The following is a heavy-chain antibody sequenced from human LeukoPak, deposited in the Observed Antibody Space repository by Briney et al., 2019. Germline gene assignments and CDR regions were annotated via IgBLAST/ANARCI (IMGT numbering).Heavy chain of an antibody. Sequence: PSETRSLTWAVDGGSFSGYYWSWIRQPPGKGLEWIGEINHSGSTNYNPSLKSRVTISVDTSKNQFSLKLSSVTAADTAVYYCARGRFRVYIGFYWGQGTLVTVSS. D-gene: IGHD3-10*01. CDR3: ARGRFRVYIGFY. CDR2: INHSGST. CDR1: GGSFSGYY. J-gene: IGHJ4*02. V-gene: IGHV4-34*01.